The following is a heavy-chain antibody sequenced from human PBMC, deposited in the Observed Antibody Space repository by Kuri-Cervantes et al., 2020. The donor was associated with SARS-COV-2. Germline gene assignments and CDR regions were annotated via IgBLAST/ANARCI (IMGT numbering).Heavy chain of an antibody. J-gene: IGHJ2*01. CDR1: GGSFSGYY. CDR2: INHSGST. D-gene: IGHD1-26*01. V-gene: IGHV4-34*01. CDR3: ARVEPYGGSFATTSFDL. Sequence: ESLKISCAVYGGSFSGYYWSWIRQPPGKGLEWIGKINHSGSTTYNPSLKSRVTISVDTSTNQVSLRLTSVTAADTALYYCARVEPYGGSFATTSFDLWGRGSLVTVSS.